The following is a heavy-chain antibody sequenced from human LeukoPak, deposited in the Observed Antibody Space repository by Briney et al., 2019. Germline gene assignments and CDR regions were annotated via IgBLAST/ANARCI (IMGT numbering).Heavy chain of an antibody. CDR3: ARDPWGSRYYLDY. CDR1: GFTFSSYS. J-gene: IGHJ4*02. D-gene: IGHD7-27*01. V-gene: IGHV3-48*04. CDR2: ISSGGSTS. Sequence: GGSLRLSCVGSGFTFSSYSMSWVRQAPGKGLESVSYISSGGSTSYYADSVKGRFTISRDNAKNSLYLQVNSLRADDTAVYYCARDPWGSRYYLDYWGQGTLVTVSS.